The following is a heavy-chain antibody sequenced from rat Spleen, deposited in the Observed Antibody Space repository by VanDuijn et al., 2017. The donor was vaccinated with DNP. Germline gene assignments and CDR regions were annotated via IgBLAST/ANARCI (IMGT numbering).Heavy chain of an antibody. D-gene: IGHD1-2*01. J-gene: IGHJ2*01. CDR2: LNSAGST. CDR1: GYSITSSYR. V-gene: IGHV3-3*01. Sequence: EVQLQESGPGLVKPSQSPPLTCSVTGYSITSSYRWNWIRKFSGNKLEWMGYLNSAGSTNYNPSLKTRISITRDTSKNQFFLQVNSVTTEDTATYYCARSEAAISTFAYWGQGVMVTVSS. CDR3: ARSEAAISTFAY.